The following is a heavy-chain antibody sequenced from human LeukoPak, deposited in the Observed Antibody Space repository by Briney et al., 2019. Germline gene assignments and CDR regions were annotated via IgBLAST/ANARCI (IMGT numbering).Heavy chain of an antibody. CDR2: VYNSGST. Sequence: PSETLSLTCTVSGGSVSSSSYYWGWIRQPPGKGLEWIGYVYNSGSTNFNPSLKSRVTISLDTSKNQFSLKLSSVTAADTAVYHCARSTGRDGFNRLYYFDYWGQGALVTVSS. V-gene: IGHV4-61*05. CDR3: ARSTGRDGFNRLYYFDY. D-gene: IGHD5-24*01. CDR1: GGSVSSSSYY. J-gene: IGHJ4*02.